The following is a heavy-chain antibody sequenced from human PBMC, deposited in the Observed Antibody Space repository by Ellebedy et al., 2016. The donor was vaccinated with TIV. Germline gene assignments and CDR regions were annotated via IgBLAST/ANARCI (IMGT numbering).Heavy chain of an antibody. J-gene: IGHJ4*02. V-gene: IGHV3-11*04. CDR3: ARALQYGTSWYGKSNY. D-gene: IGHD6-13*01. Sequence: GESLKISXAASGFIFSDFCMTWIRQAPGKGLEWISYISSSFYTLYYADSVKGRFTISRDNAKNSLYLQMNSLRAEDTALSYCARALQYGTSWYGKSNYWGQGTLVTVSP. CDR1: GFIFSDFC. CDR2: ISSSFYTL.